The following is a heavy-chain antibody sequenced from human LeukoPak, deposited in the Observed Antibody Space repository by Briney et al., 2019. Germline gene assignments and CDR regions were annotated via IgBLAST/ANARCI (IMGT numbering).Heavy chain of an antibody. CDR3: AAASSGWYRYYYYGMDV. Sequence: SVKVSCNACGFIFTSSVMQWVRQPGGHPLGWIGWIVVGSGNTNYAQKLQERVTITRDMSTSTAYMELSSLRSEDTAVYYCAAASSGWYRYYYYGMDVWGQGTTVTVSS. V-gene: IGHV1-58*02. J-gene: IGHJ6*02. CDR2: IVVGSGNT. CDR1: GFIFTSSV. D-gene: IGHD6-19*01.